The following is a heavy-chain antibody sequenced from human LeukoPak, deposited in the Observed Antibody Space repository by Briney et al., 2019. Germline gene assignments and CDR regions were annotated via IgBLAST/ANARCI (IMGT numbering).Heavy chain of an antibody. CDR1: GFILSNHG. J-gene: IGHJ4*02. Sequence: GGSLRLSCATSGFILSNHGMHWVRRAPGKGLEWAAVFWAHGRSQYYADSVKGRFSISRDISRSTVHLQMNSLRAEDTAIYYCARDDDTSSHYSLFEYWGQGTRLTVSS. D-gene: IGHD3-22*01. CDR3: ARDDDTSSHYSLFEY. CDR2: FWAHGRSQ. V-gene: IGHV3-33*01.